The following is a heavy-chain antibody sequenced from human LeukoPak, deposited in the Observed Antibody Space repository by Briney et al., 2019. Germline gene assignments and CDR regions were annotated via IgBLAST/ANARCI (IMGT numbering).Heavy chain of an antibody. Sequence: KPSETLSLTCTVSGGSIDSRSYYWDWIRQAPGKGLEWIGTIYHSGSTEYNPSLKSRVAIFVDTSKNQFSLILHSVAAADTTVYYCAGRSEFDNTHYHYFDYWGQGALVTVSS. V-gene: IGHV4-39*01. CDR1: GGSIDSRSYY. CDR3: AGRSEFDNTHYHYFDY. D-gene: IGHD2-15*01. J-gene: IGHJ4*02. CDR2: IYHSGST.